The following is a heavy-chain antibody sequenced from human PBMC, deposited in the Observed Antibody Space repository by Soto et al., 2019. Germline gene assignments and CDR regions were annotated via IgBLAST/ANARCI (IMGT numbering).Heavy chain of an antibody. CDR1: GFTVSSNY. CDR2: IYSGGST. V-gene: IGHV3-53*01. D-gene: IGHD5-12*01. J-gene: IGHJ4*02. Sequence: EVQLVESGGGLIQPGGSLRLSCAASGFTVSSNYMSWVRQAPGRGLEWVSVIYSGGSTYYEDSVKGRFTIYRDNSKNTLYLQMNSRRAEDTAVYYCARYVGYGDYADYWGQGTLVTGSS. CDR3: ARYVGYGDYADY.